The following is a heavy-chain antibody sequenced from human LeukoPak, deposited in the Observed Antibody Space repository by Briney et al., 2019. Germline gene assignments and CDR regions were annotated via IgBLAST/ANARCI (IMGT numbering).Heavy chain of an antibody. CDR1: GGSISTHY. CDR3: ARHSKYYYDSSGSYVGYFQH. J-gene: IGHJ1*01. CDR2: MYYSGST. Sequence: SETLSLTCTVSGGSISTHYWSWIRQPPGKGLEWIGYMYYSGSTNYNPSLKSRVTISVDTSKNQFSLKLSSVTAADTAVYYCARHSKYYYDSSGSYVGYFQHWGQGTLVTVSS. V-gene: IGHV4-59*08. D-gene: IGHD3-22*01.